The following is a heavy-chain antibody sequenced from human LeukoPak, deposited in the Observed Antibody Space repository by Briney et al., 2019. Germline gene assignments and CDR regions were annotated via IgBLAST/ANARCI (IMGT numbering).Heavy chain of an antibody. V-gene: IGHV1-2*02. CDR1: GYTFTGYY. Sequence: ASVKVSCKASGYTFTGYYIHWVRQAPGQGLEWMGWINPNSGDTNYAQKFQGEVTMTRDTSISTAYMELSRLRSEDTAVYYCARVGSGNLDAFDIWGQGTMVTVSS. CDR2: INPNSGDT. CDR3: ARVGSGNLDAFDI. J-gene: IGHJ3*02.